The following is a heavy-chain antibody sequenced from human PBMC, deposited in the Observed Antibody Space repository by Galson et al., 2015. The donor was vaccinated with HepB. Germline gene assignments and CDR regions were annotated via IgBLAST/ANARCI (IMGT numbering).Heavy chain of an antibody. CDR3: ARLLGYCSSTSCSYGDDFDY. Sequence: SLRLSCAASGFTFSSYGMHWVRQAPGKGLEWVAVIWYDGSNKYYADSVKGRFTISRDNSKNTLYLQMNSLRAEDTAVYYCARLLGYCSSTSCSYGDDFDYWGQGTLVTVSS. J-gene: IGHJ4*02. V-gene: IGHV3-33*01. CDR1: GFTFSSYG. CDR2: IWYDGSNK. D-gene: IGHD2-2*01.